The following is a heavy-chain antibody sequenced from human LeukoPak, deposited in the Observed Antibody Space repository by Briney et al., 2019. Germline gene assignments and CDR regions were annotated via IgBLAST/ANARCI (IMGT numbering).Heavy chain of an antibody. CDR1: GGSISSGGYY. V-gene: IGHV4-61*03. D-gene: IGHD3-10*01. Sequence: PSETLSLTCTVSGGSISSGGYYWSWIRQHPGKGLEWIGYIYYSGSTNYNPSLKSRVTISIDTSKNYFSLKLNSVIAADTAVYYCARDRPGSYWYFDLWGRGTLVTVSS. CDR3: ARDRPGSYWYFDL. CDR2: IYYSGST. J-gene: IGHJ2*01.